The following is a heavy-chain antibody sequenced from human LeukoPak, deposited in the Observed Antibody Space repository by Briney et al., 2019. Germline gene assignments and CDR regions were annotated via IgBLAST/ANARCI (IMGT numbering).Heavy chain of an antibody. V-gene: IGHV4-4*08. Sequence: SETLSLTCTVSGGSISSYYWSWIRQPPGKGLEWIGYIYTSGSTNYNPSLKSRVTISVDTSKNQFSLKLSSVTAADTAVYYCARGYSSGLNWFDPWGQGTLVTVSS. J-gene: IGHJ5*02. CDR1: GGSISSYY. CDR2: IYTSGST. CDR3: ARGYSSGLNWFDP. D-gene: IGHD6-19*01.